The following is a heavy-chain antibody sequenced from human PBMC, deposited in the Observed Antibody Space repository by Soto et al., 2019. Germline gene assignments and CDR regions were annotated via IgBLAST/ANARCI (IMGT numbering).Heavy chain of an antibody. J-gene: IGHJ4*02. CDR2: IIPILGIA. CDR3: ARDGMSRSGGSPFDY. V-gene: IGHV1-69*04. Sequence: GASVKVSCKASGGTFSSYTISWVRQAPGQGLEWMGRIIPILGIANYAQKFQGRVTITADKSTSTAYMELSSLRSEDTAVYYCARDGMSRSGGSPFDYWGQGTLVTVSS. CDR1: GGTFSSYT. D-gene: IGHD2-15*01.